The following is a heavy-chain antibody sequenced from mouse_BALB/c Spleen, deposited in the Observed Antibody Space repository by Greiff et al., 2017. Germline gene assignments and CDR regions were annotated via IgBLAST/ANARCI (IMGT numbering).Heavy chain of an antibody. V-gene: IGHV5-6*01. CDR1: GFTFSSYG. CDR2: ISSGGSYT. D-gene: IGHD1-2*01. J-gene: IGHJ4*01. Sequence: EVMLVESGGDLVKPGGSLKLSCAASGFTFSSYGMSWVRQTPDKRLEWVATISSGGSYTYYPDSVKGRFTISRDNAKNTLYLQMSSLKSEDTAMYYCARQFITTATGAMDYWGQGTSVTVSS. CDR3: ARQFITTATGAMDY.